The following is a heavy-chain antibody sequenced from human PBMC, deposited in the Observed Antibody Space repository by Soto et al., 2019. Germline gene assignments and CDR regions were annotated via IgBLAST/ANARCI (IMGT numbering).Heavy chain of an antibody. D-gene: IGHD3-10*01. J-gene: IGHJ5*02. V-gene: IGHV6-1*01. CDR3: ARARADYNWFDP. CDR2: TYYRSKWYN. Sequence: SQTLSPTCAISWVSLSSNIAAWNCIRQSPSRGLEWLGRTYYRSKWYNDYAVSVKSRITINPDTSKNQFSLQLNSVTPEDTAVYYRARARADYNWFDPWGQGTLVTVSS. CDR1: WVSLSSNIAA.